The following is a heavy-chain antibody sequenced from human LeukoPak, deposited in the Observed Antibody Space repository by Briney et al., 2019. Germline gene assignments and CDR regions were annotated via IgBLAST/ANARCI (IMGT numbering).Heavy chain of an antibody. V-gene: IGHV3-11*06. J-gene: IGHJ4*02. D-gene: IGHD3-10*01. CDR2: ISSSSTYT. CDR1: GFSFSDYY. CDR3: AREITRGYYFDY. Sequence: GGSLRLFCAASGFSFSDYYMGWIRQAPGKGLEWVSYISSSSTYTNSADSVKGRFTISRDNAKNSLYLQMNSLRAEDTAVYYCAREITRGYYFDYWGQGTLVTVSS.